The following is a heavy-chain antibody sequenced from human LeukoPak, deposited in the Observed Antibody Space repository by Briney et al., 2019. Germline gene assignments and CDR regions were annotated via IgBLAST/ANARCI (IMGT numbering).Heavy chain of an antibody. D-gene: IGHD2-15*01. CDR3: ARVLVVAATLEGGWFDP. CDR2: IIPIFGTA. V-gene: IGHV1-69*05. Sequence: SVKVSCKASGGTFSSYAISWVRQAPGQGLEWMGGIIPIFGTANYAQKFQGRVTITTDESTSTAYMELSSLRSEDTAVYYCARVLVVAATLEGGWFDPWGQGTLVTVSS. CDR1: GGTFSSYA. J-gene: IGHJ5*02.